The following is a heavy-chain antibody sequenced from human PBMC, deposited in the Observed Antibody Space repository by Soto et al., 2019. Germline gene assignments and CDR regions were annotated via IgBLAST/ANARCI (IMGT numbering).Heavy chain of an antibody. V-gene: IGHV3-33*01. Sequence: QVQLVESGGGVVQPGRSLRLSCAASGFTLSSYGMHWVRQAPGKGLEWVAVIWYDGSNKFYADSVKGRFSISRDNSKKTLHLQMNSLRAEDTAVYYCARDRDSSGYYNWCDPWGQGTLVTVSS. CDR3: ARDRDSSGYYNWCDP. D-gene: IGHD3-22*01. CDR2: IWYDGSNK. J-gene: IGHJ5*02. CDR1: GFTLSSYG.